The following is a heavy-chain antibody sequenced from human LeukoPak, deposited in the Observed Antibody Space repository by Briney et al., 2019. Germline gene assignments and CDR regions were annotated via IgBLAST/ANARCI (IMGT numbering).Heavy chain of an antibody. CDR1: GFTFSYFG. CDR3: GRGNLAFDFDL. CDR2: ISKDGSNE. J-gene: IGHJ3*01. D-gene: IGHD4-23*01. V-gene: IGHV3-30*03. Sequence: GGSLRLSCAASGFTFSYFGMHWVRQAPGKGLEWVAFISKDGSNEYYGDSVKGRFTISRDSSKNTVYLQMNNLGPEDTAMCYAGRGNLAFDFDLWGQGTMVAVSS.